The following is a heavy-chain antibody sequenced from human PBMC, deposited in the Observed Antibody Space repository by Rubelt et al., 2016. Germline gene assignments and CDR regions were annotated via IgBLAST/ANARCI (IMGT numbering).Heavy chain of an antibody. D-gene: IGHD3-22*01. Sequence: GLEWVSSISGSRGSTYYADSVKGRFTISSDNAKSTLHLQMNSLRAEDTAVYYCAVEYYEDGSGYYYAAYWGQGTLVTVSS. CDR3: AVEYYEDGSGYYYAAY. V-gene: IGHV3-23*01. CDR2: ISGSRGST. J-gene: IGHJ4*02.